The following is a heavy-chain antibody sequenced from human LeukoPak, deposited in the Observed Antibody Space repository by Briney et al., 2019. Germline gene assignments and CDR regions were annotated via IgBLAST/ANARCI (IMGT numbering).Heavy chain of an antibody. J-gene: IGHJ4*02. CDR3: ARASLRATSSFDY. D-gene: IGHD1-26*01. CDR1: GGTFSSYA. V-gene: IGHV1-69*13. Sequence: SVKVSCTASGGTFSSYAISWVRQAPGQGLEWMGGIIPIFGTANYAQKFQGRVTITADESTGTAYMELSSLRSEDTAVYYCARASLRATSSFDYWGQGTLVTVSS. CDR2: IIPIFGTA.